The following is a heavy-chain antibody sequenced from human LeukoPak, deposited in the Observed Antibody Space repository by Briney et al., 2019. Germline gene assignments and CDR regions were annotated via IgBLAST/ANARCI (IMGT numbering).Heavy chain of an antibody. Sequence: GGSLRLSCAASGFTFSSYSMNWVRQAPGKGLEWVSTIGGSDTNTYYADSVKGRFSISRDKAKNTLYLRMYSLRAEDTAVYYCAKPMVVTAIFPDFDYWGQGTPVTVSS. D-gene: IGHD2-21*02. CDR3: AKPMVVTAIFPDFDY. CDR1: GFTFSSYS. J-gene: IGHJ4*02. CDR2: IGGSDTNT. V-gene: IGHV3-23*01.